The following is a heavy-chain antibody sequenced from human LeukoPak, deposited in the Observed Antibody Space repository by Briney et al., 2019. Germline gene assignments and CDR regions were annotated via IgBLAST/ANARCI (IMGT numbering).Heavy chain of an antibody. CDR3: ARGITMVRGVRNYYYYYYMDV. J-gene: IGHJ6*03. V-gene: IGHV1-2*02. CDR2: INPKTGGT. Sequence: ASVKVSCKASGYTFTGYYSHWVRQAPGQGLEWMGWINPKTGGTNYAQKFQGRVTMTRDTSISTAYMELSRLRSDDTAVYYCARGITMVRGVRNYYYYYYMDVWGKGTTVTVSS. D-gene: IGHD3-10*01. CDR1: GYTFTGYY.